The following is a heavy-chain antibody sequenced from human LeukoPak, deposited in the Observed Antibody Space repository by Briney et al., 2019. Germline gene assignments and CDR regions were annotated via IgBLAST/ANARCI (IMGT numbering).Heavy chain of an antibody. CDR3: ACLRGPSDY. J-gene: IGHJ4*02. Sequence: GGSLRLSCAASGFTFSSYAMSWVRQAPGKGLEWVSAISGRGYSTYYADSVKGRFIISRDNTKNSLYLQMDSLTADDTAVYFCACLRGPSDYWGQGTLVTVSS. CDR1: GFTFSSYA. CDR2: ISGRGYST. D-gene: IGHD4-17*01. V-gene: IGHV3-23*01.